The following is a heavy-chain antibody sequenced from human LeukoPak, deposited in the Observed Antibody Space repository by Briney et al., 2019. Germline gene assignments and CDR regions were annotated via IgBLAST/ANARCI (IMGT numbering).Heavy chain of an antibody. CDR3: ASPGTSLDAFDI. CDR2: IIPIFGTA. Sequence: SVKVSCKASGGTFSSYAISLVRQAPGQGLEWMGRIIPIFGTANYAQKFQGRVTITTDESTSTAYMELSSLRSEDTAVYYCASPGTSLDAFDIWGQGTMVTVSS. D-gene: IGHD3/OR15-3a*01. J-gene: IGHJ3*02. CDR1: GGTFSSYA. V-gene: IGHV1-69*05.